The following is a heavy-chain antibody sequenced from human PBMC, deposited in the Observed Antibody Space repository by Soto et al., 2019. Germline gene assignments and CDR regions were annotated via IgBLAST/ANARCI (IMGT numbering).Heavy chain of an antibody. CDR3: ARQPTAMVAGGAFDI. CDR2: IYDSGST. Sequence: SETLSLTCTVSGGSISSGGYYWTWMRQPPGKGLEWIGYIYDSGSTNYNRSLKSRVTISVDTSKNQFSLRLSSVTAADTAAYYCARQPTAMVAGGAFDIWGQGTMVTVSS. J-gene: IGHJ3*02. CDR1: GGSISSGGYY. D-gene: IGHD5-18*01. V-gene: IGHV4-61*08.